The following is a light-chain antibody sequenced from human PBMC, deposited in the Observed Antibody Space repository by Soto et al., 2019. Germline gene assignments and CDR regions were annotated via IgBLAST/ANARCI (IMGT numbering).Light chain of an antibody. Sequence: QSALTQPACVSGSPGQSITVSCTGTSSDVGGYNFVSWYQQHPGKAPKLLIYEVSNRPSGVSNRFSGSKSGNTASLAISGLQAEDEADYYCSSYLSTGAVGFGGGTKLTVL. J-gene: IGLJ2*01. CDR1: SSDVGGYNF. CDR2: EVS. CDR3: SSYLSTGAVG. V-gene: IGLV2-14*01.